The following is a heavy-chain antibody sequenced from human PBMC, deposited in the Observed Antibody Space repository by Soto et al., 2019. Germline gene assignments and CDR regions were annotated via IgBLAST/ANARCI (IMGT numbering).Heavy chain of an antibody. CDR3: ARSIVVVTSFDY. V-gene: IGHV1-3*01. D-gene: IGHD3-22*01. CDR1: GYTFTSYD. Sequence: ASVKVSCKASGYTFTSYDINWVRQATGQRLEWMGWINAGNGNTKYSQKFQGRVTITRDTSASTAYMELSSLRSEDTAVYYCARSIVVVTSFDYWGQGTLVTVSS. J-gene: IGHJ4*02. CDR2: INAGNGNT.